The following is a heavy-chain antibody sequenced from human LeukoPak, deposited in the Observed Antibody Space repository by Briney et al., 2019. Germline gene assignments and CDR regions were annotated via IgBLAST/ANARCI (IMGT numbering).Heavy chain of an antibody. CDR2: IYHSGST. CDR3: ARRGRVAARGRDYYYYGMDV. CDR1: GGSISSGGYS. J-gene: IGHJ6*02. Sequence: PSQTLSLTCAVSGGSISSGGYSWSWIRQPPGKGLEWIGYIYHSGSTYYNPSLKSRVTISVDRSKNRFSLKLSSVTAADTAVYYCARRGRVAARGRDYYYYGMDVWGQGTTVTVSS. V-gene: IGHV4-30-2*01. D-gene: IGHD6-6*01.